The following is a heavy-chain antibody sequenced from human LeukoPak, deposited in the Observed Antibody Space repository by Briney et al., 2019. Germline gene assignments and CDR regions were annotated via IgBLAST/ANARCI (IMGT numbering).Heavy chain of an antibody. J-gene: IGHJ6*03. V-gene: IGHV3-11*01. CDR3: ARVLRYCSGGNCYSGGLGYMDV. Sequence: KPGGSLRLSCAASGFTFSDYNMRWSRQAPGKGLEWVSSISRSGSNKYYADSVKGRFTISRDNAKNSLFLQMNSLRAEGTAVYYCARVLRYCSGGNCYSGGLGYMDVWGKGTTVTISS. CDR2: ISRSGSNK. D-gene: IGHD2-15*01. CDR1: GFTFSDYN.